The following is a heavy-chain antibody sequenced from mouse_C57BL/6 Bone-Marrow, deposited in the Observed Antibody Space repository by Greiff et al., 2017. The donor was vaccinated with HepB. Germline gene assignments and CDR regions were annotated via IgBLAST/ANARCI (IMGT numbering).Heavy chain of an antibody. CDR3: ARSGVYSYPLFDY. CDR2: IYPGSGST. Sequence: QVQLQQPGAELVKPGASVKMSCKASGYTFTRYWITWVKQRPGQGLEWIGAIYPGSGSTNYNEKFKSKATLTVDTSSSPAYMQLSSLTSEDSAVYYCARSGVYSYPLFDYWGQGTTLTVSS. CDR1: GYTFTRYW. J-gene: IGHJ2*01. D-gene: IGHD2-12*01. V-gene: IGHV1-55*01.